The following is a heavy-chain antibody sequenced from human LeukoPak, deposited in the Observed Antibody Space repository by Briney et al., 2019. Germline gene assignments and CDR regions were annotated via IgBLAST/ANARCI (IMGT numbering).Heavy chain of an antibody. V-gene: IGHV1-46*01. CDR3: ARDNYDNYMDV. CDR2: INPSGGST. D-gene: IGHD3-22*01. CDR1: GYTFTSYY. J-gene: IGHJ6*03. Sequence: ASVKVSCKASGYTFTSYYMHWVRQAPGQGLEWMGIINPSGGSTTYAQKFQGRVTMTRGTSTSTVYMELSSLGSEDTAVYYCARDNYDNYMDVWGKGTTVTVSS.